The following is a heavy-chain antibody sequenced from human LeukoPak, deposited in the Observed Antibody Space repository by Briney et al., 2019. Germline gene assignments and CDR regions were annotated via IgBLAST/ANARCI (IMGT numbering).Heavy chain of an antibody. Sequence: GSSVKVSCKASGGTFTSYGISWVRQAPGQGLEWMGGIIPMFGTTKYAQKFQGRVTITADQSTRTDYMEMSSLRSEDTALYYCSTVGSSASDPYDYWGQGTLVTVSS. D-gene: IGHD2-2*01. CDR2: IIPMFGTT. V-gene: IGHV1-69*01. J-gene: IGHJ4*02. CDR1: GGTFTSYG. CDR3: STVGSSASDPYDY.